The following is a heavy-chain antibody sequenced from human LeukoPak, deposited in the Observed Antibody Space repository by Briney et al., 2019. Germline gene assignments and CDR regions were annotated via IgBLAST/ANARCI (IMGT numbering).Heavy chain of an antibody. Sequence: GGSLRLSCAASGFTVSSNEMSWVRQAPGKGLEWVSSISGGSTYYADSRKGRFTISRDNSSNTLYLQMNSLTVEDPAVYYCAAVGWVGGTTPQNFHRWGQGTLVTVSS. CDR1: GFTVSSNE. D-gene: IGHD1-1*01. CDR3: AAVGWVGGTTPQNFHR. CDR2: ISGGST. V-gene: IGHV3-38-3*01. J-gene: IGHJ4*02.